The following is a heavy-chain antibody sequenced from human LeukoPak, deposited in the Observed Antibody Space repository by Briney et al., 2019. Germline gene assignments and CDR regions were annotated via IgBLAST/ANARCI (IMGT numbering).Heavy chain of an antibody. V-gene: IGHV3-30*04. CDR2: ISYDGSNT. Sequence: GRSLRLSCAASGFTFSSYAMHWVRQAPGKGLEWVAVISYDGSNTYYADSVKGRFTISRDNSKNTLYLQMNSLRAEDTAVYYCARADRGGYSGYDYGMDLWGKGTTVTVSS. D-gene: IGHD5-12*01. CDR3: ARADRGGYSGYDYGMDL. J-gene: IGHJ6*04. CDR1: GFTFSSYA.